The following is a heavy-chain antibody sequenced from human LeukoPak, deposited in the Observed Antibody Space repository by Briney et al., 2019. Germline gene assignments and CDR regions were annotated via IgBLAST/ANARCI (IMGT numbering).Heavy chain of an antibody. CDR1: GFTFSSYA. CDR2: ISGSGGST. V-gene: IGHV3-23*01. Sequence: PGRSLRLSCAASGFTFSSYAMSWVRQAPGKGLEWVSAISGSGGSTYYADSVKGRFTISRDNAKNSLYLQMNSLRAEDTAVYYCARGPVLRFLEWLSSFDYWGQGTLVTVSS. D-gene: IGHD3-3*01. CDR3: ARGPVLRFLEWLSSFDY. J-gene: IGHJ4*02.